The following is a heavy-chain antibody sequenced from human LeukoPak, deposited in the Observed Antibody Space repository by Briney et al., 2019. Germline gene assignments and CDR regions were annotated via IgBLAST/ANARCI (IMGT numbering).Heavy chain of an antibody. Sequence: SETLSLTCTVSGASISSGSYYWSWIRQPAGKGLEWIGRVDASGSINYNPSLKSRVTISVDTSKNQFSLKLSSVTAADTAVYYCARGSPEGTPWGSSYYYYMDVWGKGTTVTVSS. D-gene: IGHD1-1*01. CDR2: VDASGSI. V-gene: IGHV4-61*02. CDR1: GASISSGSYY. CDR3: ARGSPEGTPWGSSYYYYMDV. J-gene: IGHJ6*03.